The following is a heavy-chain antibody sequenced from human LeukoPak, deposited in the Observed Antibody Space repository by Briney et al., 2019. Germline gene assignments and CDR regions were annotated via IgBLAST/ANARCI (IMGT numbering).Heavy chain of an antibody. J-gene: IGHJ3*02. D-gene: IGHD3-3*01. CDR2: ISYDGSNE. CDR3: AKSYYDFWTGYPSDAFDI. V-gene: IGHV3-30*04. CDR1: GFTFSTFT. Sequence: GRSLRLSCAASGFTFSTFTMHWVRQAPGKGLNLVAVISYDGSNEYYADSVKGRFTISRDNSRNTLDLQMNSLRPEDTAAYYCAKSYYDFWTGYPSDAFDIWGQGTMVTVSS.